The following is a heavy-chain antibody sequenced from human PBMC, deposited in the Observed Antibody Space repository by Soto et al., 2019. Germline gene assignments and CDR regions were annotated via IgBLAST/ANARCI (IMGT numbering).Heavy chain of an antibody. CDR3: ATLPPRIVVVVLPIPS. V-gene: IGHV4-39*01. CDR2: IYYTGST. D-gene: IGHD2-15*01. Sequence: SETLSLTCSVSGASIRSTSYYWGWIRQPPGKGLEWIGSIYYTGSTHYSPSFKSRIIISIDTSTNQFSLRLNSVTAADTAVYYCATLPPRIVVVVLPIPSWGQGTLVTVSS. J-gene: IGHJ4*02. CDR1: GASIRSTSYY.